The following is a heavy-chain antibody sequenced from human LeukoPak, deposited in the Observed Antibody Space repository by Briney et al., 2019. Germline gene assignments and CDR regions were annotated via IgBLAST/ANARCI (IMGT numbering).Heavy chain of an antibody. CDR2: VYMGGTT. V-gene: IGHV3-66*01. Sequence: PGRSLTPSCAASGSTASTNYMNWVRPAAGKGLEWVSFVYMGGTTYYADSVKGRFTISRDITKNTIYLQMNNLRAEDTAVYYCARGLLRDGYTYSYSFDYWGQGTLVTVSS. CDR3: ARGLLRDGYTYSYSFDY. D-gene: IGHD5-18*01. J-gene: IGHJ4*02. CDR1: GSTASTNY.